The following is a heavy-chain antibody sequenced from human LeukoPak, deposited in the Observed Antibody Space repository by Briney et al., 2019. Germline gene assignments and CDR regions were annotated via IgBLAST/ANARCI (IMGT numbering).Heavy chain of an antibody. CDR3: ARAVVANSYDYYGVDV. D-gene: IGHD2-15*01. CDR2: TYYRSKWYN. CDR1: GDTVYSNRAS. V-gene: IGHV6-1*01. Sequence: SQTLSLTCAISGDTVYSNRASWNWIRQSPSRGLEWLGRTYYRSKWYNDYAVSVKSRITINPDTSKNQFSLLLNSVTPEDTAVYYCARAVVANSYDYYGVDVWGEGTTVTVSS. J-gene: IGHJ6*04.